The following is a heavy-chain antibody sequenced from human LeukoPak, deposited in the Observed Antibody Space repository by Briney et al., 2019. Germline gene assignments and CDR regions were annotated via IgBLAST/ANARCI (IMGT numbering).Heavy chain of an antibody. Sequence: GGSLRLSCAASGFTFSTYAMSWVRQAPGKGLEWVSTISEGDGSTYYADSVKGRFAIFRDSSKNTLYLQMNILRAEDTAIYYCANSPGKWGQGTLVTVSS. CDR1: GFTFSTYA. CDR2: ISEGDGST. CDR3: ANSPGK. V-gene: IGHV3-23*01. J-gene: IGHJ4*02.